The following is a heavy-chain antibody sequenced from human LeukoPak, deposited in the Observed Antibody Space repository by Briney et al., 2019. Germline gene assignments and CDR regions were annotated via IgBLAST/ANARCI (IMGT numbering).Heavy chain of an antibody. CDR3: ASSFPRHYYDNSGHFDY. V-gene: IGHV1-69*04. J-gene: IGHJ4*02. CDR1: GGTFSSYA. CDR2: IIPIFGIA. Sequence: ASVKVSCKASGGTFSSYAISWVRQAPGQGLEWMGRIIPIFGIANYAQKFQGRVTITADKSTSTAYMELSSLRSEDTAVYYCASSFPRHYYDNSGHFDYWGQGTLVTVSS. D-gene: IGHD3-22*01.